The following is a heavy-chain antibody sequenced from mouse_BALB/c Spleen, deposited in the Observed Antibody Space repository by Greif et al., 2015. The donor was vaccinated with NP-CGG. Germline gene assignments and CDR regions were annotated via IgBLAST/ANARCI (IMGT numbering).Heavy chain of an antibody. CDR1: GFSLTSYG. Sequence: VQVVESGPGLVAPSQSLSITCTVSGFSLTSYGVHWVRQPPGKGLEWLGVIWAGGSTNYNSALMSRLSISKDNSKSQVLLKMNSLQTDDTAMYYCARGGPYYRYDGAMDYWGQGTSVTVSS. D-gene: IGHD2-14*01. CDR2: IWAGGST. CDR3: ARGGPYYRYDGAMDY. V-gene: IGHV2-9*02. J-gene: IGHJ4*01.